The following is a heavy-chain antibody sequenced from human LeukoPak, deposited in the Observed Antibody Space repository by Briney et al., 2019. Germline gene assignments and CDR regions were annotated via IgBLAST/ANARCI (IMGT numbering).Heavy chain of an antibody. Sequence: GASVKVSCKASGYTFTGYYMHWVRQAPGQGLEWMGWINPNSGGTNYAQKFQGRVTMTRDTSISTAYMELSRLRSDDTAVYYCARVRIAAAGRRRSDAFDIWGQGTMVTVSS. D-gene: IGHD6-13*01. CDR1: GYTFTGYY. CDR3: ARVRIAAAGRRRSDAFDI. J-gene: IGHJ3*02. CDR2: INPNSGGT. V-gene: IGHV1-2*02.